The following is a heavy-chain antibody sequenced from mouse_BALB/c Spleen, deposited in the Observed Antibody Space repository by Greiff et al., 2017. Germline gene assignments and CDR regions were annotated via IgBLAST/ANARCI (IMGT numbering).Heavy chain of an antibody. J-gene: IGHJ4*01. CDR1: GFTFSDYG. Sequence: EVKLMESGGGLVQPGGSRKLSCAASGFTFSDYGMAWVRQAPGQGPEWVAFISNLAYSIYYAETVTGRFTISRENAKNTLYLEMSSLRSEDTAMYYCAKEGYLYAMDYWGQGTSVTVSS. CDR3: AKEGYLYAMDY. CDR2: ISNLAYSI. V-gene: IGHV5-15*02. D-gene: IGHD2-2*01.